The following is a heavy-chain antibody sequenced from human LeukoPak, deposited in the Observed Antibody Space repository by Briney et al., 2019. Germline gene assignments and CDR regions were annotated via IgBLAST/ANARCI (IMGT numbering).Heavy chain of an antibody. J-gene: IGHJ4*02. Sequence: GGSLRLSCAASGFTFSSYWMSWVRQAPGKGLEWVANIKQDGSENYYVDSVKGRFTISRDNAKNSLYLQMNSLRAEDTAVYYCARIYSTMIVVVTGEYYFDYWGQGTLVTVSS. D-gene: IGHD3-22*01. CDR3: ARIYSTMIVVVTGEYYFDY. V-gene: IGHV3-7*01. CDR1: GFTFSSYW. CDR2: IKQDGSEN.